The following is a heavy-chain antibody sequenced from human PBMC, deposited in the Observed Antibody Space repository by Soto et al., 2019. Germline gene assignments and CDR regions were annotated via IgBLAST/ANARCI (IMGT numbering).Heavy chain of an antibody. Sequence: SETLSLTCSVSGGSVSNKTYYWSWIRQPPGKRLEWIGYVYYSGTTNYTPSLWSRVTISVALSKNQFSLRLSSVTPADTALYYCARAMHAGFTPYFGPRGQGTLVTVSS. D-gene: IGHD2-15*01. J-gene: IGHJ5*02. CDR1: GGSVSNKTYY. CDR2: VYYSGTT. V-gene: IGHV4-61*01. CDR3: ARAMHAGFTPYFGP.